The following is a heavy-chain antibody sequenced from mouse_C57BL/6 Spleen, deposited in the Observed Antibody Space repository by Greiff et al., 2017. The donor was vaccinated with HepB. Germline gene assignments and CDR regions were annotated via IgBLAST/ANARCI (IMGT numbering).Heavy chain of an antibody. CDR3: AGYDGYPYYFDY. CDR2: ISYDGSN. D-gene: IGHD2-3*01. CDR1: GYSITSGYY. J-gene: IGHJ2*01. Sequence: EVKLQESGPGLVKPSQSLSLTCSVTGYSITSGYYWNWIRQFPGNKLEWMGYISYDGSNNYNPSLKNRISITRDTSKNQFFLKLNSVTTEDTATYYCAGYDGYPYYFDYWGQGTTLTVSS. V-gene: IGHV3-6*01.